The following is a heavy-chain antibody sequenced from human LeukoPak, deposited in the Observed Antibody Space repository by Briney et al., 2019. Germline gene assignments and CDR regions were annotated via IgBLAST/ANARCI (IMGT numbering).Heavy chain of an antibody. Sequence: GASVKVSCKVSGYTLTELSMHWVRQAPGKGLEWMGGFDPEDGETIYAQKFQGRVTMTEDTSTDTAYMELSSLRSEDTAVYYCATVYDSSGFDAFDIWGQGTMVTVSS. V-gene: IGHV1-24*01. D-gene: IGHD3-22*01. CDR3: ATVYDSSGFDAFDI. J-gene: IGHJ3*02. CDR2: FDPEDGET. CDR1: GYTLTELS.